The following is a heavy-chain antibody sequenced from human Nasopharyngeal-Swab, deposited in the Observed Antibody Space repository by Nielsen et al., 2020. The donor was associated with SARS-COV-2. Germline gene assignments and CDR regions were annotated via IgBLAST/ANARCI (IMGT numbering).Heavy chain of an antibody. D-gene: IGHD3-3*01. CDR3: ATYPLRSGYYTGREFDY. Sequence: ASVKVSCKVSEYTLTELSMHWVRQAPGKGLEWMGGFDPEDGETIYAQKFQGRVIMTEDTSTDTAYMELSSLRSEDTAVYYCATYPLRSGYYTGREFDYWGQGTLVTVSS. J-gene: IGHJ4*02. V-gene: IGHV1-24*01. CDR1: EYTLTELS. CDR2: FDPEDGET.